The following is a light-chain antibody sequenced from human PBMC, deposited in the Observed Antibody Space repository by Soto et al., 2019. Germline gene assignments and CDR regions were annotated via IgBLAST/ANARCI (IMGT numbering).Light chain of an antibody. CDR1: ESLLHSNGYHY. V-gene: IGKV2-28*01. CDR2: LGS. Sequence: EIVMTQFPLSLPVTPGEPASMSCTSNESLLHSNGYHYLDWYLQRPGQPPQLLIYLGSYRASGVPDRFSGSGAGTDFTLMISRVEAEDVGFYYCLQARDGFTFGGGTKVEIK. J-gene: IGKJ4*01. CDR3: LQARDGFT.